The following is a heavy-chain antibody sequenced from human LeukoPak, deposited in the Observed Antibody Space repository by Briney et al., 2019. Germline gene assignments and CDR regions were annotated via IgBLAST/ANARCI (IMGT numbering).Heavy chain of an antibody. CDR2: IKQDGSEK. V-gene: IGHV3-7*01. CDR3: ASPNPPHYDTPEY. Sequence: TGGSLRLSCAASGFTFSSYWMSWVRQAPGKGLEWVANIKQDGSEKYYVDSVKGRFTISRDNAKNSLYLQMNSPRAEDTAVYYCASPNPPHYDTPEYWGQGTLVTVSS. CDR1: GFTFSSYW. D-gene: IGHD3-9*01. J-gene: IGHJ4*02.